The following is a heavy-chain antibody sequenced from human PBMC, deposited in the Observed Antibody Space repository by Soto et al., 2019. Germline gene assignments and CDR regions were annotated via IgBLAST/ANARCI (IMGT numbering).Heavy chain of an antibody. V-gene: IGHV1-69*13. CDR3: AVALNYYYYGMDV. CDR1: GGTFSSYA. J-gene: IGHJ6*02. D-gene: IGHD2-15*01. CDR2: IIPIFGTA. Sequence: SVKVSCKASGGTFSSYAISWVRQAPGQGLEWMGGIIPIFGTANYAQKFQGRVTITADESTSTAYMELSSLRSEDTAVYYCAVALNYYYYGMDVWGQGTTVTVSS.